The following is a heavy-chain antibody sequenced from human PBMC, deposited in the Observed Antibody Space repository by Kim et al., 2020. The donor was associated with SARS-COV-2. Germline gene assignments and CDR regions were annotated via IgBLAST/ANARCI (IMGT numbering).Heavy chain of an antibody. CDR3: AREQRYYDILTGYYLGSGFDY. Sequence: GGSLRLSCAASGFTFSSYAMHWVRQAPGKGLEWVAVISYDGSNKYYADSVKGRFTISRDNSKNTLYLQMNSLRAEDTAVYYCAREQRYYDILTGYYLGSGFDYWGQGTLVTVSS. CDR2: ISYDGSNK. J-gene: IGHJ4*02. V-gene: IGHV3-30*04. CDR1: GFTFSSYA. D-gene: IGHD3-9*01.